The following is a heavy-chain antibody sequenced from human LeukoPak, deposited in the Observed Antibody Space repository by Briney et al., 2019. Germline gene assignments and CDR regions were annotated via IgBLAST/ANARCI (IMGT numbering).Heavy chain of an antibody. CDR3: ARSLGSSKKGPDY. D-gene: IGHD2-15*01. CDR2: IYPADSDT. CDR1: GYTFTTYW. V-gene: IGHV5-51*01. Sequence: GESLKISCKVSGYTFTTYWIGWVRQMPGKGLEWMGIIYPADSDTRYSPSFQGQVTISVDKSISTAYLQWSSLKASDTAMYYCARSLGSSKKGPDYWGQGTLVTVSS. J-gene: IGHJ4*02.